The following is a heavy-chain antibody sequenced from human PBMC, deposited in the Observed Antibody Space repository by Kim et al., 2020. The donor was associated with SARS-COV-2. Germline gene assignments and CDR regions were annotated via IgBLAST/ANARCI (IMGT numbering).Heavy chain of an antibody. CDR1: GGSISSSSYY. J-gene: IGHJ5*02. D-gene: IGHD3-10*01. V-gene: IGHV4-39*07. Sequence: SETLSLTCTVSGGSISSSSYYWGWIRQPPGKGLEWIGSIYYSGSTYYNPSLKSRVTISVDTSKNQFSLKLSSVTAADTDVYYCAREGAMVRGVIIEVLTKYNWFDPWGQGTLVTVSS. CDR2: IYYSGST. CDR3: AREGAMVRGVIIEVLTKYNWFDP.